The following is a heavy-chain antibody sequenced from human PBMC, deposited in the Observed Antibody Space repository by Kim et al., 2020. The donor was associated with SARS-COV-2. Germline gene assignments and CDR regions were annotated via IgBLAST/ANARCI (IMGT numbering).Heavy chain of an antibody. CDR3: ARGHNWNGVGGRFDY. Sequence: SETLSLTCTVSGGSISSYYWSWIRQPAGKGLEWIGRIYTSGSTNYNPSLKSRVTMSVDTSKNQFSLKLSSVTAADTAVYYCARGHNWNGVGGRFDYWGQGTLVTVSS. CDR2: IYTSGST. D-gene: IGHD1-20*01. CDR1: GGSISSYY. J-gene: IGHJ4*02. V-gene: IGHV4-4*07.